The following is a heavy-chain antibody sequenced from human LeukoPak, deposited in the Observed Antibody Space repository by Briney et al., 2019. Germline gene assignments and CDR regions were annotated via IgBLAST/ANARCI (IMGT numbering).Heavy chain of an antibody. CDR3: ARGEGYNWFDP. D-gene: IGHD1-26*01. V-gene: IGHV3-33*08. J-gene: IGHJ5*02. CDR2: IATDGSFA. CDR1: GFTFSSYG. Sequence: GGSLRLSCAASGFTFSSYGMHWVRQAPGKGLEWLAGIATDGSFAYYADSVKGRFTLSRDNSKNTLYLQMNSLRAEDTAVYYCARGEGYNWFDPWGQGTLVTVSS.